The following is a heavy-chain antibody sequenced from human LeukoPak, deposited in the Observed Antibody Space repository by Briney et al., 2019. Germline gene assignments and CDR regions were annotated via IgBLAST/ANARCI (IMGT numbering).Heavy chain of an antibody. J-gene: IGHJ6*02. CDR3: AKAITRIGDYYYYGMDV. CDR2: INHSGST. Sequence: PSETLSLTCAVYGGSFSGYYWSWIRQPPGKGLEWIGEINHSGSTNYNPSLKSRVNISVDTSKNQFSLKLSSVTAADTAVYYCAKAITRIGDYYYYGMDVWGQGTTVTVSS. V-gene: IGHV4-34*01. CDR1: GGSFSGYY. D-gene: IGHD5-24*01.